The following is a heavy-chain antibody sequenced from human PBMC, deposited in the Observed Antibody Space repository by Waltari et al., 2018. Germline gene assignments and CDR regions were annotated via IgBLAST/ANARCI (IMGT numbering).Heavy chain of an antibody. Sequence: QVQLQESGPGLVKPSETLSLTCTVSGGSIRSYYWSWIRQPAGKGLEWIGRIYTSGSTNYNPSLKSRVTMSVDTSKNQFSLKLSSVTAADTAVYYCARDRCSGGSCYTSNYWGQGTLVTVSS. J-gene: IGHJ4*02. D-gene: IGHD2-15*01. CDR3: ARDRCSGGSCYTSNY. CDR2: IYTSGST. CDR1: GGSIRSYY. V-gene: IGHV4-4*07.